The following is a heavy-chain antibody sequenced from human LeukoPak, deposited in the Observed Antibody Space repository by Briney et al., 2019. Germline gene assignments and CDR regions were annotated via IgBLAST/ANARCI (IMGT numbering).Heavy chain of an antibody. CDR1: EFMFSDYW. V-gene: IGHV3-7*01. J-gene: IGHJ6*02. CDR2: INRDGSEE. Sequence: GGSLRLSCAASEFMFSDYWMSWVRQAPGKGPEWVASINRDGSEEYYADSVKGRFTVSRDNAKNSLFLQMNNLRVEDTAIYYCATYDNWVAGDVWGQGTTVSVSS. CDR3: ATYDNWVAGDV. D-gene: IGHD1-1*01.